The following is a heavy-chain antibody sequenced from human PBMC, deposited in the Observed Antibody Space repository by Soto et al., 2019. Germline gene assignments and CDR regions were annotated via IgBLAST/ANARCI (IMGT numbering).Heavy chain of an antibody. V-gene: IGHV4-61*01. J-gene: IGHJ4*02. CDR3: ARLKTSSGWSLFDS. D-gene: IGHD6-13*01. CDR1: GGSVSSSFFY. CDR2: IYYTGTT. Sequence: PSETLSLTCNVSGGSVSSSFFYWSWVRQPPGQRLEWIGHIYYTGTTHYNPSLASRVAMSVDTSKKQFTLNLRSLTAADTARYYCARLKTSSGWSLFDSWGQGMLVTVAS.